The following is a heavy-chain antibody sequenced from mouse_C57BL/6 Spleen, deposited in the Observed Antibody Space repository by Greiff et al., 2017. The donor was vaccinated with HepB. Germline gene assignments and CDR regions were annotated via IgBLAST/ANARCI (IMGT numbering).Heavy chain of an antibody. Sequence: QVQLQQSGAELVKPGASVKLSCKASGYTFTSYWMHWVKQRPGQGLEWIGMIHPNSGSTNYNEKFKSKATLTVDKSSSTAYMQLSSLTSEDSAVYYCARWGTTVVAPLAMDYWGQGTSVTVSS. J-gene: IGHJ4*01. D-gene: IGHD1-1*01. V-gene: IGHV1-64*01. CDR1: GYTFTSYW. CDR3: ARWGTTVVAPLAMDY. CDR2: IHPNSGST.